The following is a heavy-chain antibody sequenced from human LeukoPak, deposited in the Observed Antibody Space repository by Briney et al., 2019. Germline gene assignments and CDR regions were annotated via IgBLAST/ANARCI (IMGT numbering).Heavy chain of an antibody. CDR2: ISAYNGNT. CDR1: GFTLSYYA. V-gene: IGHV1-18*01. Sequence: GGSLRLSCAASGFTLSYYAMHWVRQAPGQGLEWVGWISAYNGNTNYAQKLQGRVTMTTDTSTSTAYMELRSLRSDDTAVYYCAREFPDCSSSSCYDDSFDYWGQGTLVTVSS. CDR3: AREFPDCSSSSCYDDSFDY. D-gene: IGHD2-2*01. J-gene: IGHJ4*02.